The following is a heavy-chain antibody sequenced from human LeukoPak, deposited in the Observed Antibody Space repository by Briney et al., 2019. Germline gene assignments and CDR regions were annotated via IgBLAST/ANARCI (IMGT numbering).Heavy chain of an antibody. D-gene: IGHD1/OR15-1a*01. CDR1: GGSVSSSIYY. J-gene: IGHJ6*02. Sequence: PSETLSLTCTVSGGSVSSSIYYWGWIRQPPGKGLEWIGTIYYSGSAYYNSSLKSRVTISVDTSKNQFSLKLSSVTAADTAVYYCARGKEHMDVWGQGTTVTVSS. CDR2: IYYSGSA. V-gene: IGHV4-39*01. CDR3: ARGKEHMDV.